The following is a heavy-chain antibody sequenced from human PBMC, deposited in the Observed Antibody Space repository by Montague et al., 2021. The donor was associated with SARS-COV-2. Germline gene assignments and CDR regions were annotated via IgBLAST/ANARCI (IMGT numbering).Heavy chain of an antibody. D-gene: IGHD4-17*01. J-gene: IGHJ6*02. V-gene: IGHV4-39*07. Sequence: SETLSLTCTVSGGSISTSYYWGWIRQPPGKGLEWIGSIYYSGSTYYNPSLKSRVTISVDTSKNQFSLKLSSVTAAGTAVYYCARDATVTTFYYYGMDVWGQGTTVTVSS. CDR2: IYYSGST. CDR3: ARDATVTTFYYYGMDV. CDR1: GGSISTSYY.